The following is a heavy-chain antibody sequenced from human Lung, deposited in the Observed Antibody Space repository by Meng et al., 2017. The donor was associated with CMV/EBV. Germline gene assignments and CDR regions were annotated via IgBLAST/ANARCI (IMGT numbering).Heavy chain of an antibody. CDR3: TRDLRGYSGYDYPYYYYGMDV. Sequence: SVXVSXXASGYTFTSFDINWVRQATGQGPEWMGWMNPNSGNTGYAQKFQGRVTLTRDTSISTAYMELSSLRSEDTAVYYCTRDLRGYSGYDYPYYYYGMDVWGQGTXVTVSS. CDR1: GYTFTSFD. V-gene: IGHV1-8*02. J-gene: IGHJ6*02. D-gene: IGHD5-12*01. CDR2: MNPNSGNT.